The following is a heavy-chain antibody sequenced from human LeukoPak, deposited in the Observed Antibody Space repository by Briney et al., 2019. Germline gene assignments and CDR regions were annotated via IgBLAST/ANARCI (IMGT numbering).Heavy chain of an antibody. D-gene: IGHD1-26*01. CDR3: TTEMRWELLFDD. CDR1: GFTFSDAW. CDR2: IKSKTDGGTT. Sequence: GGSLRLSCAASGFTFSDAWMSWVRQTPGKGLEWVSRIKSKTDGGTTDYAAPVKGRFSISRDDSENTLYLQMDSLKTEDTGVYYCTTEMRWELLFDDWGQGTLVTVSS. J-gene: IGHJ4*02. V-gene: IGHV3-15*01.